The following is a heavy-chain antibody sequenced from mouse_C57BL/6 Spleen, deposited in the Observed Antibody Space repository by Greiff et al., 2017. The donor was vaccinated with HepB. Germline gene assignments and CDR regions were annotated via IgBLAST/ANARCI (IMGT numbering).Heavy chain of an antibody. J-gene: IGHJ4*01. Sequence: EVQRVESGGGLVQSGRSLRLSCATSGFTFSDFYMEWVRQAPGKGLEWIAASRNKANDYTTEYSASVKGRFIVSRDTSQSILYLQMNALRAEDTAIYYCARDALDGDYYAMDYWGQGTSVTVSS. V-gene: IGHV7-1*01. CDR2: SRNKANDYTT. CDR3: ARDALDGDYYAMDY. CDR1: GFTFSDFY. D-gene: IGHD3-3*01.